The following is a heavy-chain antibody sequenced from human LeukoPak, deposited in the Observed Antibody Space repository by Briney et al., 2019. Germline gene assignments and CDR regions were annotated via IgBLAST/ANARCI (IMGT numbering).Heavy chain of an antibody. Sequence: ASVKVSCKASGYTFTGYYMHWVRQAPGQGLEWMGWINPNSGGTNYAQKFQGWVTMTRDTSISTAYMELSRLRSDDTAVYYCARGGLTYSSSIGYNWFDPWGQGTLVTVSS. CDR2: INPNSGGT. CDR1: GYTFTGYY. V-gene: IGHV1-2*04. D-gene: IGHD6-13*01. J-gene: IGHJ5*02. CDR3: ARGGLTYSSSIGYNWFDP.